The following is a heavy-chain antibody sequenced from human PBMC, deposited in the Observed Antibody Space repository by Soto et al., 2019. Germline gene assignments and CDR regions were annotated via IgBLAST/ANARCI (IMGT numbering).Heavy chain of an antibody. CDR3: VRDGTKTLRDWLDP. J-gene: IGHJ5*02. V-gene: IGHV4-4*07. CDR1: GASISGYY. CDR2: IYATGTT. Sequence: SETLSLTCTVSGASISGYYWSWIRKSAGKGLEWIGRIYATGTTDYNPSLKSRVMMSVDTSKKQFSLKLRSVTAADTAVYYCVRDGTKTLRDWLDPWGQGISVTVSS. D-gene: IGHD1-1*01.